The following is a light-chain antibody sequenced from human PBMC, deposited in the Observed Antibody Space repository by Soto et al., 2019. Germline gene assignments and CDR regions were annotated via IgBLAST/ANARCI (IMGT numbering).Light chain of an antibody. CDR2: RVS. CDR1: QSVSSNY. J-gene: IGKJ2*01. V-gene: IGKV3-20*01. CDR3: QQYGRSPYS. Sequence: EIVLTQSPGTLSLSLGERVTLSCRASQSVSSNYLAWYQHRPGQAPRLLIHRVSSRAPGIPDRFTGSGSGRDFTLTISSLEPEDSAVYYCQQYGRSPYSFGQGTKLEIK.